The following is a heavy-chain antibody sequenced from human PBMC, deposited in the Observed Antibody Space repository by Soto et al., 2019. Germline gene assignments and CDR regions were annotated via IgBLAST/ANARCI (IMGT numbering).Heavy chain of an antibody. D-gene: IGHD4-17*01. Sequence: SETLSLTCTVSGGSISSYYWSWIRQPPGKGLEWIGYIYYSGSTNYNPSLKSRVTISVDTSKNQFSLKLSSVTAADTAVYYCARHVRTVTNFDYWGQGTLVTVSS. J-gene: IGHJ4*02. CDR2: IYYSGST. CDR3: ARHVRTVTNFDY. CDR1: GGSISSYY. V-gene: IGHV4-59*08.